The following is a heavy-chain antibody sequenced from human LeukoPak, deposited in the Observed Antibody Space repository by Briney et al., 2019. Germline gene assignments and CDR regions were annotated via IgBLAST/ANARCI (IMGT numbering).Heavy chain of an antibody. CDR3: ARGRGRPFDY. CDR2: IYYSGST. V-gene: IGHV4-59*01. Sequence: SETLSLTCTVSGGSISSYYWSWIRQPPGKGLEWIGYIYYSGSTNYNPSLESRVTISVDTSKNQFSLKLSSVTAADTAVYYCARGRGRPFDYWGQGTLVTVSS. CDR1: GGSISSYY. J-gene: IGHJ4*02.